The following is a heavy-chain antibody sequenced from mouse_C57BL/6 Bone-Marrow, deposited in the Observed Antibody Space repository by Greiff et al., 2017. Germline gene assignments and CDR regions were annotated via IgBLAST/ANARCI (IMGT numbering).Heavy chain of an antibody. V-gene: IGHV1-26*01. Sequence: EVQLPPSLPYLVKPGASVKISCKASGYTFTDYYMNWVKQSHGKSLEWIGDINPNNGGTSYNQKFKGKATLTVDKSSSTAYMELRSLTSEDSAVYYCARKLRYYFDYWGQGTTLTVSS. CDR1: GYTFTDYY. J-gene: IGHJ2*01. CDR2: INPNNGGT. D-gene: IGHD1-1*01. CDR3: ARKLRYYFDY.